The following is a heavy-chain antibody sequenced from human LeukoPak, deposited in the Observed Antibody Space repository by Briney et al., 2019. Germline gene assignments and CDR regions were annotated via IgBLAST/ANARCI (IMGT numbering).Heavy chain of an antibody. J-gene: IGHJ4*02. CDR1: GGSFSGSY. CDR3: AGDPYYYGSGSYFDH. Sequence: PSETLSLTCAVYGGSFSGSYWSWIRQPPGKGLEWIGEINHSGSTNYNPSLKSRVTISVDTSKNQFSLKLSSVTAADTAVYYCAGDPYYYGSGSYFDHWGQGTLVTVSS. D-gene: IGHD3-10*01. CDR2: INHSGST. V-gene: IGHV4-34*01.